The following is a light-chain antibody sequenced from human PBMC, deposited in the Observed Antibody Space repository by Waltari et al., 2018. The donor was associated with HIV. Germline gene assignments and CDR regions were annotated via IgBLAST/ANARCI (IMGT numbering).Light chain of an antibody. V-gene: IGLV1-44*01. CDR1: TSNTGTTV. J-gene: IGLJ2*01. CDR3: ATWDDTPTGHVL. Sequence: QSVLAQPPSVSGTPGQRVTISCSGTTSNTGTTVVNWYQQVPGTAPKLLISRNNQRPSGVPDRFSGFKSGTSASLAINGLQSEDEADYYCATWDDTPTGHVLFGGGTKVTVL. CDR2: RNN.